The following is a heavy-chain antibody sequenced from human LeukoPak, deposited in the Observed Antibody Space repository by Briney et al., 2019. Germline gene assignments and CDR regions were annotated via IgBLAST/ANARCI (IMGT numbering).Heavy chain of an antibody. CDR2: ISWNSGSI. V-gene: IGHV3-9*01. CDR1: GFTFDDYA. CDR3: AKDIASYYDSSGSNAFDI. J-gene: IGHJ3*02. D-gene: IGHD3-22*01. Sequence: GRSLRLSCAASGFTFDDYAMHWVRQALGKGLEWVSGISWNSGSIGYADSVKGRFTISRDNAKNSLYLQMNSLRAEDTALYYCAKDIASYYDSSGSNAFDIWGQGTMVTVSS.